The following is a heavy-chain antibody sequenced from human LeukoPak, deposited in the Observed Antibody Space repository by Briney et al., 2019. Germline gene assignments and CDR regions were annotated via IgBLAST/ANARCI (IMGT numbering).Heavy chain of an antibody. J-gene: IGHJ5*02. D-gene: IGHD3-10*01. CDR2: IYHSGST. V-gene: IGHV4-39*07. CDR3: ARGLLGGSGSYYEVDWFDP. Sequence: PSETLSLTCSVSGGSISSSSYYWGWIRQPPGKGLEWIGSIYHSGSTYYNPSLKSRVTISVDTSKNQFSLKLSSVTAADTAVYYCARGLLGGSGSYYEVDWFDPWGQGTLVTVSS. CDR1: GGSISSSSYY.